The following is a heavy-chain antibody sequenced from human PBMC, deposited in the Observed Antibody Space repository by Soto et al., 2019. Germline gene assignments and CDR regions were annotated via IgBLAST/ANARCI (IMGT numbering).Heavy chain of an antibody. CDR2: DNDRGRA. D-gene: IGHD3-10*01. Sequence: SEIMSVTCAVYGGSFSGSFWTWIRQPPGKGMEWIGEDNDRGRANQNPSLKSRVTTSVDTSKNQCSRKRKAVTAADTAVQYGERGRGCCDGFEPWGQGILVPGFS. CDR1: GGSFSGSF. J-gene: IGHJ5*02. V-gene: IGHV4-34*01. CDR3: ERGRGCCDGFEP.